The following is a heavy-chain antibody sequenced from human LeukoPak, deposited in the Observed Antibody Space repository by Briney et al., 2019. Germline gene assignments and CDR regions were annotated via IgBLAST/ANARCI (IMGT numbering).Heavy chain of an antibody. CDR2: MNPNSGNT. CDR1: GYTFTSYD. V-gene: IGHV1-8*01. Sequence: GASVKVSCKASGYTFTSYDINWVRQATGQGLEWMGWMNPNSGNTGYAQKFQGRVTMTRNTSISTAYMELSSLRSEDTAVYYCAGAVGAIAYYFDYWGQGTLVTVSS. D-gene: IGHD1-26*01. J-gene: IGHJ4*02. CDR3: AGAVGAIAYYFDY.